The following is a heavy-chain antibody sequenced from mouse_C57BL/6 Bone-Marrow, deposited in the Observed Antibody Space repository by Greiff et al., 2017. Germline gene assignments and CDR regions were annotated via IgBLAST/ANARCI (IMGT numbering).Heavy chain of an antibody. CDR1: GFTFSSYG. CDR3: ARHELLRSPFAY. Sequence: DVMLVESGGDLVKPGGSLKLSCAASGFTFSSYGMSWVRQTPDKRLEWVATISSGGSYTYYPDSVKGRFTISRDNAKNTLYLQMSSLKSEDTAMYYCARHELLRSPFAYWGQGTLVTVSA. V-gene: IGHV5-6*02. D-gene: IGHD1-1*01. J-gene: IGHJ3*01. CDR2: ISSGGSYT.